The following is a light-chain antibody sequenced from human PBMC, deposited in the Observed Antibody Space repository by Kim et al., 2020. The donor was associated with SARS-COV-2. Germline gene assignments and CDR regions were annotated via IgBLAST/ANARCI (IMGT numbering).Light chain of an antibody. CDR3: AAWDDSLSGYV. Sequence: QSVLTQPPSASGTPGQWVTISCSGSSSNIGSNTVNWYQQVPGAAPKLLIYSNNQRPSGVPDRFSGSNSGTSASLAISGLQSEDEADYYCAAWDDSLSGYVFATGTKVTVL. V-gene: IGLV1-44*01. CDR2: SNN. J-gene: IGLJ1*01. CDR1: SSNIGSNT.